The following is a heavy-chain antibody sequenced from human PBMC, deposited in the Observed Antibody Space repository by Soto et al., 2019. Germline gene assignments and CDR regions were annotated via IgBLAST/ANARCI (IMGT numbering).Heavy chain of an antibody. J-gene: IGHJ3*02. CDR2: ISSSGSTI. CDR3: ASGRYSSSWTDSLGAFDI. D-gene: IGHD6-13*01. CDR1: GFTFSDYY. Sequence: QVQLVESGGGLVKPGGSLRLSCAASGFTFSDYYMSWIGQAPGKGLEWVSYISSSGSTIYYADSVKGRFSISRDNAKNSLYLQMNSLRAEDTAVYYCASGRYSSSWTDSLGAFDIWGQGTMVTVSS. V-gene: IGHV3-11*01.